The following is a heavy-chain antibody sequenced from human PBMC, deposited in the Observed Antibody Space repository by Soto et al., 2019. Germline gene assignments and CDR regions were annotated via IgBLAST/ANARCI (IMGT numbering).Heavy chain of an antibody. CDR3: AIDHLKGRIAAAGREDY. CDR2: ISYDGSNK. D-gene: IGHD6-13*01. Sequence: QVQLVESGGGVVQPGRSLRLSCAASGFTFSSYAMHWVRQAPGKGLEWVAVISYDGSNKYYADSVKGRFTISRDNSKNTLYLQMNSLRAEDTAVYYCAIDHLKGRIAAAGREDYWGQGTLVTVSS. CDR1: GFTFSSYA. J-gene: IGHJ4*02. V-gene: IGHV3-30-3*01.